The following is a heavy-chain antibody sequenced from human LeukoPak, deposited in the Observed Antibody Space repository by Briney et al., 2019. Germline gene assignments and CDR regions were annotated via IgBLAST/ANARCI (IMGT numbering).Heavy chain of an antibody. D-gene: IGHD5-12*01. V-gene: IGHV1-46*01. Sequence: ASVTVSCKASGYTFTNYYMNWVRQAPGQGLEWMGIVNPSGGSTSYAQKFQGRGTVTRDTSMGTVYMELSSLRSEDTAMYYCAREGEIGYDLSDYWGQGTLVTVSS. J-gene: IGHJ4*02. CDR3: AREGEIGYDLSDY. CDR1: GYTFTNYY. CDR2: VNPSGGST.